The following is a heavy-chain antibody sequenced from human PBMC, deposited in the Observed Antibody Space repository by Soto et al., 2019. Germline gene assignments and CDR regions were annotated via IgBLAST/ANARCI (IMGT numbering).Heavy chain of an antibody. J-gene: IGHJ4*02. CDR3: AKDGPVLLWFGELGAPIDY. V-gene: IGHV3-23*01. D-gene: IGHD3-10*01. Sequence: EVQLLESGGGLVQPGGSLRLSCAASGFTFSSYAMSWVRQAPGKGLEWVSAISGSGGSTYYADSVKGRFTISRDNSKNTLYLQMNSRRAEDTAVYYCAKDGPVLLWFGELGAPIDYWGQGTLVTVSS. CDR1: GFTFSSYA. CDR2: ISGSGGST.